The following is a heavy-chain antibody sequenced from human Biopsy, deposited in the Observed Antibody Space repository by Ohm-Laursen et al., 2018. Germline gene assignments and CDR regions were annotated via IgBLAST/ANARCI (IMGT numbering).Heavy chain of an antibody. CDR2: IFYDGSNT. CDR1: GFTFNNYG. CDR3: AKDRYNYTPIGGFSMDV. Sequence: SLRLSCAASGFTFNNYGMRWVRQAPGKGLEWVAFIFYDGSNTYYADSVKGRFTISRDNSRDTLYLQMSSLRAEDTAVYYCAKDRYNYTPIGGFSMDVWGQGTTVTVSS. V-gene: IGHV3-30*18. J-gene: IGHJ6*02. D-gene: IGHD5-18*01.